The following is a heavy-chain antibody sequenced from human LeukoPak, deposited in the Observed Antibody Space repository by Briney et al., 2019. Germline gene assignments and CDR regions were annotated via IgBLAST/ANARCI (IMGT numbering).Heavy chain of an antibody. Sequence: GGSLRLSCAASGFTFSRYSMNWVRQAPGKGLEWVSYISSSGSTIYYADSVKGRFTISRDNAKNSLYLQMNSMRAEDTAVYYCAELGITMIGGVWGKGTTVTISS. CDR1: GFTFSRYS. CDR3: AELGITMIGGV. J-gene: IGHJ6*04. V-gene: IGHV3-48*04. CDR2: ISSSGSTI. D-gene: IGHD3-10*02.